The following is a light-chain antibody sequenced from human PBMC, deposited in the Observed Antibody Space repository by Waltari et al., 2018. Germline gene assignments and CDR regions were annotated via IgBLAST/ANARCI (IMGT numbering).Light chain of an antibody. V-gene: IGLV3-25*03. CDR1: ALPNQY. J-gene: IGLJ2*01. CDR3: QSGDITGTYII. CDR2: KDT. Sequence: SYELTPPPSVSVSPGQTARITCSGDALPNQYAYWYQQKAGQGPVVVIFKDTERPSGIPERFSGSTSATTVTLTISGVQPEDEADYYCQSGDITGTYIIFGGGTKLTVL.